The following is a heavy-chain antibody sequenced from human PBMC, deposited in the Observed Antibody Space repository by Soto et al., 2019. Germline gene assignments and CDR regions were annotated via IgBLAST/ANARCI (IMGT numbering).Heavy chain of an antibody. J-gene: IGHJ4*02. CDR2: ISSSSGTI. CDR1: GFTFSSYS. V-gene: IGHV3-48*01. D-gene: IGHD4-17*01. CDR3: ASNDYAFDY. Sequence: EVPLVESGGGLVQPGGSLRLSSAASGFTFSSYSMNWVRQAPGKGLEWVSYISSSSGTIYYADSVKGRFTISRDNAKKSLYLQMNSLRAEDTAVYYCASNDYAFDYWGQGTLVTVSS.